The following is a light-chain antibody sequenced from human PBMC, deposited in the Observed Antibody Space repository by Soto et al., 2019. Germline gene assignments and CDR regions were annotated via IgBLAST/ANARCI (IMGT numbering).Light chain of an antibody. V-gene: IGKV1-27*01. J-gene: IGKJ1*01. CDR1: QGISNY. CDR2: AAS. Sequence: DVQMTQSPSSLSAPLGDRVSLTCRASQGISNYLAWYQQKPGKVPKLLIYAASPVQSGVPSRFSGSGSGTDFTLTISSLQPEDVASYYCQKYNSAPQTFGQGTKV. CDR3: QKYNSAPQT.